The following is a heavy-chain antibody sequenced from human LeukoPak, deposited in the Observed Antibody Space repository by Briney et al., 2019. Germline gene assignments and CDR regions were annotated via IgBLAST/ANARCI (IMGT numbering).Heavy chain of an antibody. CDR1: GGTFSSYA. D-gene: IGHD2-2*01. V-gene: IGHV1-69*13. J-gene: IGHJ6*02. CDR2: IIPIFGTA. Sequence: ASVKVSCKASGGTFSSYAISWVRQAPGQGLEWMGGIIPIFGTANYAQKFQGRVTITADESTSTAYMELSSLRSEDTAVCYCARHNCSSTSCYYYGMDVWGQGTTVTVSS. CDR3: ARHNCSSTSCYYYGMDV.